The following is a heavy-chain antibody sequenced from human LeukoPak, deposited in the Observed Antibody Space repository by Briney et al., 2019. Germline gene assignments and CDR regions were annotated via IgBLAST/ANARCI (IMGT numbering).Heavy chain of an antibody. V-gene: IGHV3-21*01. J-gene: IGHJ4*02. CDR2: ISSSSSYI. Sequence: HPGGSLRLSCAASGFTFSNHYMNWVRQAPGKGLEWVSSISSSSSYIYYADSVKGRFTISRDNAKNSLYLQMNSLRAEDTAVYYCARRGDGYNLDYWGQGTLVTVSS. CDR3: ARRGDGYNLDY. D-gene: IGHD5-24*01. CDR1: GFTFSNHY.